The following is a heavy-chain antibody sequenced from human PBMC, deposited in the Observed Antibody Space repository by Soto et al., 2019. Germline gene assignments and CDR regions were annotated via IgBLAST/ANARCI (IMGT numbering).Heavy chain of an antibody. J-gene: IGHJ4*02. V-gene: IGHV4-39*01. Sequence: TLSLTCNASGGSITSSGSAWGWIRQSPGKGLEWIGTIDYSGNIYYIPSLKSRITISVDTSKNQISLKLSSVTAADTAVYYCARHIHNQGFEYYFDSWGQGTLVTVSS. CDR3: ARHIHNQGFEYYFDS. CDR1: GGSITSSGSA. D-gene: IGHD6-6*01. CDR2: IDYSGNI.